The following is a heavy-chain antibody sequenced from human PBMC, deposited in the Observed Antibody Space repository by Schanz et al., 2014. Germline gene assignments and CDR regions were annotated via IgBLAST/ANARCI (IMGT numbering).Heavy chain of an antibody. Sequence: QVQLVQSGDEVKKPGASVKVSCKASGYTFTDYGLSWVRQAPGQGLEWLGWISAYNGNTNYAQKLQGRVTMTTDTSTSTAYMELRSLRSDDTAVYYCARGGYSSGWYDRDIAHCDYWGQGTLGNVSA. J-gene: IGHJ4*02. CDR1: GYTFTDYG. D-gene: IGHD6-19*01. V-gene: IGHV1-18*01. CDR3: ARGGYSSGWYDRDIAHCDY. CDR2: ISAYNGNT.